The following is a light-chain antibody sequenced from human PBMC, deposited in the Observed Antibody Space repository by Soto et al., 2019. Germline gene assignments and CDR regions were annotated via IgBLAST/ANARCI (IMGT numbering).Light chain of an antibody. J-gene: IGKJ1*01. CDR2: HTS. V-gene: IGKV3-20*01. CDR3: QQYESSPRT. Sequence: ETVLTQSPGTLSLSPRERATLSCRASLSVGGSLAWYQQRPGQAPRLLVYHTSNRATGIPDRFSASGSGTDFTLTISRLEPEDFAVYYCQQYESSPRTFGQGTKVDIK. CDR1: LSVGGS.